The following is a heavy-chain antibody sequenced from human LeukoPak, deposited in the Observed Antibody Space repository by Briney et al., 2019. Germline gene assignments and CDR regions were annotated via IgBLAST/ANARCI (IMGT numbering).Heavy chain of an antibody. Sequence: ASVKVSCKASGYTFTSYAMHWVRQAPGQGLEWMGWINAGNGNTKYSQKFQGRVTITRDTSASTAYMELSSLRSEDTAVYYCARVGAIVVVAAPDYWGQGTLVTVSS. V-gene: IGHV1-3*01. D-gene: IGHD2-15*01. CDR3: ARVGAIVVVAAPDY. CDR1: GYTFTSYA. J-gene: IGHJ4*02. CDR2: INAGNGNT.